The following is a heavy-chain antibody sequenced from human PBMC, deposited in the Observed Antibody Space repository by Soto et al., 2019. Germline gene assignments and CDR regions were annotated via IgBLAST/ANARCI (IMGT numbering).Heavy chain of an antibody. CDR2: INPKSGGT. CDR3: ARGGITIFGAVDY. CDR1: GYTFTDYY. Sequence: ASVKVSCKASGYTFTDYYMHWVRQAPGQGLEWVGWINPKSGGTNYAQKFQGRVTMTRDTSISTAYMELSMLRSEDTAVYYCARGGITIFGAVDYWGQGTLVTVSS. V-gene: IGHV1-2*02. J-gene: IGHJ4*02. D-gene: IGHD3-3*01.